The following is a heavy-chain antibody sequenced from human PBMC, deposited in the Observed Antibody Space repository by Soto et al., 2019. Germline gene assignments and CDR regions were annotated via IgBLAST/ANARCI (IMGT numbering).Heavy chain of an antibody. Sequence: SESLSLTCTVSGDSISKSGHYWGWLRQRPGKALEWTGGSDYRGTTLYNPSLRSRSTMSIDTSKKFITLKLTYVSASDTAPYYCTRHLTAYDTPGPSWFGHWGQGTLVTVSS. CDR2: SDYRGTT. CDR1: GDSISKSGHY. V-gene: IGHV4-39*01. J-gene: IGHJ5*02. CDR3: TRHLTAYDTPGPSWFGH. D-gene: IGHD3-9*01.